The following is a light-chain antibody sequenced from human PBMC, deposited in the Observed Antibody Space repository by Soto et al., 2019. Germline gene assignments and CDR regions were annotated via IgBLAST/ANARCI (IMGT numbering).Light chain of an antibody. V-gene: IGKV3-11*01. J-gene: IGKJ5*01. CDR2: DAS. CDR1: QSVTSN. CDR3: QQRET. Sequence: EIVLTQSPATLSLSPGERATLSCRASQSVTSNLAWYQQKQGQAPRLLIYDASSRATGIPAKFSGSGSGTDFNLTISSLEPEDFAIYFCQQRETFGQGTRLEIK.